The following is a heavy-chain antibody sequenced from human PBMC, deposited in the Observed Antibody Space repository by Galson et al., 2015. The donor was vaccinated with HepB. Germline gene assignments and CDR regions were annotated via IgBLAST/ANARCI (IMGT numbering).Heavy chain of an antibody. J-gene: IGHJ6*02. D-gene: IGHD2/OR15-2a*01. CDR2: FSGYDGST. Sequence: SVKVSCKASGYSFTNYGLGWIRQAPGPGLEWMGWFSGYDGSTNYAQKFQGRVTMTADTSTGTAYLELKNLGSDDTAVYYCARDSRLELRLNNYFSYGMDVWGQGTAVTVSS. V-gene: IGHV1-18*01. CDR1: GYSFTNYG. CDR3: ARDSRLELRLNNYFSYGMDV.